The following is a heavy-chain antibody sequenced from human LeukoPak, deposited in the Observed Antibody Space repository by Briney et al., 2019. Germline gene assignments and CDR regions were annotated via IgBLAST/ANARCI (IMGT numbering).Heavy chain of an antibody. V-gene: IGHV4-59*12. CDR1: GGSISSYY. CDR3: ARAFRRQWRPRPRYYFDY. Sequence: SETLSLTCTVSGGSISSYYWSWIRQPPGKGLEWIGYIYYSGSTNYNPSLKSRVTISVDTSKNQFSLKLSSVTAADTAVYYCARAFRRQWRPRPRYYFDYWGQGTLVTVSS. D-gene: IGHD6-19*01. J-gene: IGHJ4*02. CDR2: IYYSGST.